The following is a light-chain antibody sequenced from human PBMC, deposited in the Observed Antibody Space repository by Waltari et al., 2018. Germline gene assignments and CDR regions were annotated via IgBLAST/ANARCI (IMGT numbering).Light chain of an antibody. CDR2: DVS. Sequence: QSALTQPASVSGSPGQSITISCTGTSSDVGGYNYVPWYQQHPGKAPKLMIYDVSKRPSGVSNRFSGSKSGNTASLTISGLQAEDEADYYCSSYTSSSTPLVFGGGTKLTVL. V-gene: IGLV2-14*01. CDR1: SSDVGGYNY. CDR3: SSYTSSSTPLV. J-gene: IGLJ3*02.